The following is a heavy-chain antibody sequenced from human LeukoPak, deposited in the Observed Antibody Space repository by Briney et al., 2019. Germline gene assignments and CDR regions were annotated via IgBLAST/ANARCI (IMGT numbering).Heavy chain of an antibody. Sequence: SETLSLTCAVYGGSFSGYYWSWIRQPPGKGLEWIGEINHSGSTNYNPSLRSRVTVSVHTSKNQLSLKLSSVTAADTAVYYCARQMNTVTADYWGQGTLVTVSS. CDR1: GGSFSGYY. CDR3: ARQMNTVTADY. CDR2: INHSGST. J-gene: IGHJ4*02. V-gene: IGHV4-34*01. D-gene: IGHD4-17*01.